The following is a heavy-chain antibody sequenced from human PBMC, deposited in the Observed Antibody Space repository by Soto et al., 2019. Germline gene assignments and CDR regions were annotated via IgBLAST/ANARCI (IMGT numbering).Heavy chain of an antibody. Sequence: PSETLSLTCTVSGGSISSYYWSWIRQPPGKGLEWIGYIYYSGSTNYNPSLKSRVTISVDTSKNQFSLKLSSVTAADTAVYYCARRIVATIHGHNWFDPWGRGTLVTVSS. CDR2: IYYSGST. V-gene: IGHV4-59*08. CDR1: GGSISSYY. D-gene: IGHD5-12*01. CDR3: ARRIVATIHGHNWFDP. J-gene: IGHJ5*02.